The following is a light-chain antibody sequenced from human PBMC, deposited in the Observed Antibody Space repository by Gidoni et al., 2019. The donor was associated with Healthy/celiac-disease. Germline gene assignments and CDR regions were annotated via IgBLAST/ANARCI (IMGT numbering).Light chain of an antibody. CDR1: KLGDKS. J-gene: IGLJ2*01. Sequence: HELTQPPSVPVSPGQTATITCSGDKLGDKSASWYQQKPGQSPVLVIYQDNKRPSGIPERYSGSHSGNTATLTISGTQAMDEADYYCQAWDSSAADVVFGGGTKLTVL. CDR2: QDN. V-gene: IGLV3-1*01. CDR3: QAWDSSAADVV.